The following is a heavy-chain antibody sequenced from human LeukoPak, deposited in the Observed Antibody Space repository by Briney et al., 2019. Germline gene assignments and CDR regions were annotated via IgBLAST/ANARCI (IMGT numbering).Heavy chain of an antibody. CDR2: ISYDGSNK. Sequence: GGSLRLSCAASGFTFSSYAMHWVCQAPGKGLEWVAVISYDGSNKYYADSVKGRFTISRDNAKNSLYLQMSNLRAEDTAVYFCARGGGLDVWGQGATVTVSS. V-gene: IGHV3-30*04. D-gene: IGHD3-16*01. CDR3: ARGGGLDV. J-gene: IGHJ6*02. CDR1: GFTFSSYA.